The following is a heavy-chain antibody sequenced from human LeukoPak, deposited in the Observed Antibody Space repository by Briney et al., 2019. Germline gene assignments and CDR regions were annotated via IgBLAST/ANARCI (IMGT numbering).Heavy chain of an antibody. CDR1: GFTFSSYS. V-gene: IGHV3-21*01. J-gene: IGHJ4*02. D-gene: IGHD1-7*01. CDR3: ATDNELELRAFDY. CDR2: ISSSSYI. Sequence: GGSLRLSCAASGFTFSSYSMNWVRQAPGKGLEWVSSISSSSYIYYADSVKGRFTISRDNAKNSLYLQMNSLRAEDTAVYYCATDNELELRAFDYWGQGTLVTVSS.